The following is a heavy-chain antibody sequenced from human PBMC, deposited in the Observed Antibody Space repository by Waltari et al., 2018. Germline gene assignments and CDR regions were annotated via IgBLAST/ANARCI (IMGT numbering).Heavy chain of an antibody. Sequence: QITLKESGPTLVKPTQTLTLTCTFSGFYLSNSGVGVGWIRQPPGKALDWLALIYCNDDTRYSPSLKSRLTITKDTVKNQVVLTMTNMDPVDTATYYCAQRKYFRAAAGNWFDPWGQGTLVTVSS. J-gene: IGHJ5*02. CDR1: GFYLSNSGVG. CDR2: IYCNDDT. CDR3: AQRKYFRAAAGNWFDP. V-gene: IGHV2-5*01. D-gene: IGHD6-13*01.